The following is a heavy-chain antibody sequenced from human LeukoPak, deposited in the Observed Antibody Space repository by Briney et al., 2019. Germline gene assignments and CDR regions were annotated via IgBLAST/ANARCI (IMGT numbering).Heavy chain of an antibody. V-gene: IGHV3-74*01. CDR3: ARVADGDKYGGRDY. J-gene: IGHJ4*02. D-gene: IGHD5-24*01. CDR1: GFNFKNYW. CDR2: IINDGSST. Sequence: GGSLRLSCAASGFNFKNYWMHWVRQAPGKGLEWVSRIINDGSSTTYADSVKGRFTSSRDNAKGTLYLQMNSLRVEDTAVYNCARVADGDKYGGRDYWGQGALVIVSS.